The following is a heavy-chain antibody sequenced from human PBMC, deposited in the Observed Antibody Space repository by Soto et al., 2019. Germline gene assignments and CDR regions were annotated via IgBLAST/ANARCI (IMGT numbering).Heavy chain of an antibody. CDR3: ARVGAVAGYYYYGMDV. D-gene: IGHD6-19*01. Sequence: VGSLRLSCAASGFTFSSYDMHWVRQATGKGLEWVSAIGTAGDTYYPGSVKGRFTISRENAKNSLYLQMNSLRAGDTAVYYCARVGAVAGYYYYGMDVWGQGTTVTVSS. CDR2: IGTAGDT. V-gene: IGHV3-13*01. CDR1: GFTFSSYD. J-gene: IGHJ6*02.